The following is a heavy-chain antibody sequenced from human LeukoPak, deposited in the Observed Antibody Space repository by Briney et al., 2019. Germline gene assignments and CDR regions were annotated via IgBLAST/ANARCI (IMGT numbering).Heavy chain of an antibody. J-gene: IGHJ4*02. Sequence: SETLSLTCTVSGGSISSYYWSWIRQPAGKGLEWIGCIYTSGSTNYNPSLKSRVTMSVDTSKNQFSLKLSSVTAADTAVYYCARERYYYDSSGFDYWGQGTLVTVSS. CDR2: IYTSGST. V-gene: IGHV4-4*07. D-gene: IGHD3-22*01. CDR3: ARERYYYDSSGFDY. CDR1: GGSISSYY.